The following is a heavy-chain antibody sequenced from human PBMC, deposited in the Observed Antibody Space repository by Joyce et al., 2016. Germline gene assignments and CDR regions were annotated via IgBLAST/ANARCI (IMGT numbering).Heavy chain of an antibody. CDR1: SGLFNGFI. D-gene: IGHD6-19*01. Sequence: QVQLQQWGAGLLKPSETLSLTCAVNSGLFNGFIWTWVRQSPGKGLEWIGGINYSGSTNYSPCLKNRVTISIDTSKKQFALKLPSVTAADTAVYHRAGSQWLAPLGHWGQGTPVTVSP. CDR3: AGSQWLAPLGH. CDR2: INYSGST. J-gene: IGHJ4*02. V-gene: IGHV4-34*01.